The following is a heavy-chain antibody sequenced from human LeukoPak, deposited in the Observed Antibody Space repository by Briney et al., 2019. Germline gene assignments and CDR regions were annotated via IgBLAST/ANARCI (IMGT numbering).Heavy chain of an antibody. CDR1: RFTFSSYW. D-gene: IGHD6-19*01. CDR2: ISGSGGST. CDR3: AKDRHTRYSSGWYGENYFDH. J-gene: IGHJ4*02. V-gene: IGHV3-23*01. Sequence: GGSLRLSCAASRFTFSSYWMSWVRQAPGKGLEWVSAISGSGGSTYYADSVKGRFTISRDNSKNTLYLQMNSLRAEDTAVYYCAKDRHTRYSSGWYGENYFDHWGQGTLVTVSS.